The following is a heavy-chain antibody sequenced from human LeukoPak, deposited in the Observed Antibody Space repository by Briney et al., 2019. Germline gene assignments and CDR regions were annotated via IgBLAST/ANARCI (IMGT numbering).Heavy chain of an antibody. CDR1: GFTVSSNY. D-gene: IGHD6-6*01. V-gene: IGHV3-53*01. J-gene: IGHJ4*02. CDR2: IYGGGST. Sequence: GGSLRLSCAASGFTVSSNYMSWVRQAPGKGLEWVSVIYGGGSTKYADSVKGRFTTSRDNSKNTLYLQMNSLRAEDTAVYYCARDKYSSSSYYFDYWGQGTLVTVSS. CDR3: ARDKYSSSSYYFDY.